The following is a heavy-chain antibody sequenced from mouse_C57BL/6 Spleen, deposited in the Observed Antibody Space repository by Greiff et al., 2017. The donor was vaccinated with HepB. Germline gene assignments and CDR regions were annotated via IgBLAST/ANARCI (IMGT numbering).Heavy chain of an antibody. CDR1: GYSITSGYY. V-gene: IGHV3-6*01. Sequence: DVKLQESGPGLVKPSQSLSLTCSVTGYSITSGYYWNWILQFPGNKLEWMGYISYDGSNNYNPSLKNRISITRDTSKNQFFLKLNSVTTENTATYYYASGGDYYDSSLYYFDDWGQGTTLTVSS. J-gene: IGHJ2*01. CDR3: ASGGDYYDSSLYYFDD. CDR2: ISYDGSN. D-gene: IGHD1-1*01.